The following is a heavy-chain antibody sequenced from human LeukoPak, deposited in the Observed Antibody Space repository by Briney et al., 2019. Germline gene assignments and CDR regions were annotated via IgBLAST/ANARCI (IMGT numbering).Heavy chain of an antibody. J-gene: IGHJ4*02. CDR1: GGSFSGYY. D-gene: IGHD3-10*01. CDR2: INHSGGT. CDR3: ARSYYYGSGSYYKLDY. V-gene: IGHV4-34*01. Sequence: SETLSLTCAVYGGSFSGYYWSWIRQPPGKGLEWIGEINHSGGTNYNPSLKSRVTISVDASKNQFSLKLSSVTAADTAVYYCARSYYYGSGSYYKLDYWGQGTLVTVSS.